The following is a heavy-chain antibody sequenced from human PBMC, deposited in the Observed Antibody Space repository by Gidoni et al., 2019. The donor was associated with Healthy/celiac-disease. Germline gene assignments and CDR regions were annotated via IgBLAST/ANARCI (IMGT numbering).Heavy chain of an antibody. CDR3: AKGWGYSYGTFDY. CDR2: ISGSGGST. CDR1: GFTFSSYA. J-gene: IGHJ4*02. Sequence: EVQLLESGGGLVQPGGSLRLSCAASGFTFSSYAISWVRQAPGKGLEWGSAISGSGGSTYYEDSVKGRFTISRDNSKNTLYLQMNSLRAEDTAVYDCAKGWGYSYGTFDYWGQGTLVTVSS. D-gene: IGHD5-18*01. V-gene: IGHV3-23*01.